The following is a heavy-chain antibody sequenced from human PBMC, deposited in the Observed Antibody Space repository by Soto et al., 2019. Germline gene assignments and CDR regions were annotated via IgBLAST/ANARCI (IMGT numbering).Heavy chain of an antibody. CDR1: GCSFTSYW. Sequence: PGESLKISCKGSGCSFTSYWIVWVRQMPGKGLEWMGIIYPGDSDTRYSPSFQGQVTISADKSISTAYPQWSSLKASDTAMYYCARPASMITFGGGIVIGPDYFDYWGQGTLVTVSS. D-gene: IGHD3-16*02. J-gene: IGHJ4*02. V-gene: IGHV5-51*01. CDR3: ARPASMITFGGGIVIGPDYFDY. CDR2: IYPGDSDT.